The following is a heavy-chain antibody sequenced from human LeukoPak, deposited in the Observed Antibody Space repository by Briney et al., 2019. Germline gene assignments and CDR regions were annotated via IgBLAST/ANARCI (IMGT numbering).Heavy chain of an antibody. V-gene: IGHV4-59*01. CDR1: GGSISSYY. CDR2: IYYSGST. CDR3: ARIHDYGDTGWFDP. Sequence: SETLSLTCTVSGGSISSYYWSWIRQPPGKGLEWIGYIYYSGSTNYNPSLKSRVTISVDTSKNQFSLKLSSVTAADTAVYYCARIHDYGDTGWFDPWGQGTLVTVSS. D-gene: IGHD4-17*01. J-gene: IGHJ5*02.